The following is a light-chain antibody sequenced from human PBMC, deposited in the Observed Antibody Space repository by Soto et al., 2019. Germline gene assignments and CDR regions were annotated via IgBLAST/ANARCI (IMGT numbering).Light chain of an antibody. V-gene: IGLV2-14*01. CDR1: SSDFGVYDS. J-gene: IGLJ2*01. CDR2: GVT. Sequence: QSALTQPASVSGSPGQSITISCTGTSSDFGVYDSVSWYQQHPGKAPTPIIFGVTNRPSGVSNRFSASKSGNTASLTVSGRQTEDEADYYCSSFRYWYTHWTFGGGTKLTVL. CDR3: SSFRYWYTHWT.